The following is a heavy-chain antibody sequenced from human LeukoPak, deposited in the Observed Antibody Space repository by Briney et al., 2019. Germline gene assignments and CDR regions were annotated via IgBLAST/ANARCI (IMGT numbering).Heavy chain of an antibody. CDR2: ISGIGGST. D-gene: IGHD6-13*01. CDR1: GFTFSSYA. Sequence: GGSLRLSCAASGFTFSSYAMSWVRQAPGKGLEWVSAISGIGGSTYYADSVKGRFTISRDNSENTLYLQMNSLRAEATAVYFSAKGGSSSWLYYYYDYMDVWGKGTTVTVSS. J-gene: IGHJ6*03. CDR3: AKGGSSSWLYYYYDYMDV. V-gene: IGHV3-23*01.